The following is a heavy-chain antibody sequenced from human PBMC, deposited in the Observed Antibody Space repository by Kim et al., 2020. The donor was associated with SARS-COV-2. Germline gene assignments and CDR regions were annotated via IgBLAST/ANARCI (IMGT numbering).Heavy chain of an antibody. CDR2: ISGGGGGT. J-gene: IGHJ4*02. CDR3: AKAGGISGLMYYFDY. CDR1: GFTFNSFA. Sequence: GGSLRLSCVASGFTFNSFAMAWVRQAPGKELEWVAAISGGGGGTLYADSVKGRFTVFRDNSKDILYLQMNSLRADDTAVYYCAKAGGISGLMYYFDYWGQGTLVTVSS. V-gene: IGHV3-23*01. D-gene: IGHD6-19*01.